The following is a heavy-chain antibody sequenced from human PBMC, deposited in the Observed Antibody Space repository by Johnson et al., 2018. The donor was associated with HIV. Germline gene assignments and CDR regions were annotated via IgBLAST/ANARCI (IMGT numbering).Heavy chain of an antibody. D-gene: IGHD6-19*01. V-gene: IGHV3-66*02. CDR2: IYSGGST. CDR3: AKDMRAGPHAFDI. J-gene: IGHJ3*02. Sequence: VQLVESGGGLVQPGGSLRLSCAASGFTVSSNYMSWVRQAPGKGLEWVSVIYSGGSTYYADSVKGRFTISRDNAKNTLYLQMNSLRAEDTAVYYCAKDMRAGPHAFDIWGQGTMVTVSS. CDR1: GFTVSSNY.